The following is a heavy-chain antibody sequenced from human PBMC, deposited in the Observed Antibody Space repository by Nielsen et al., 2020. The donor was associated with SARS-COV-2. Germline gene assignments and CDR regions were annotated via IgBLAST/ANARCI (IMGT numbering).Heavy chain of an antibody. D-gene: IGHD4-17*01. CDR2: ISWNSGSI. V-gene: IGHV3-9*01. CDR1: GFTFDDYA. Sequence: GGSLRLSCAASGFTFDDYAMHWVRQAPGKGLEWVSGISWNSGSIGYADSVKGRFTISRDNSKNTLYLQMNSLRAEDTAVYYCANSGDYAYYFDYWGQGTLVTVSS. CDR3: ANSGDYAYYFDY. J-gene: IGHJ4*02.